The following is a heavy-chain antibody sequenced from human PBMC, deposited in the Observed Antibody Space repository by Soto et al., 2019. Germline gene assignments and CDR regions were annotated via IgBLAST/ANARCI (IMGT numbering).Heavy chain of an antibody. CDR3: VREDDGGDRDYYGLDV. D-gene: IGHD4-17*01. CDR1: GGSISSDHYH. CDR2: IHYSGSG. V-gene: IGHV4-30-4*01. Sequence: QVQLQESGPGLVRPSQTLSLTCTVSGGSISSDHYHWTWIRQTPGKGLEWIGYIHYSGSGYYNPSLQSRVNMAVDTSKNLFSLKLSSVTAADTAVYFCVREDDGGDRDYYGLDVWGQGTTVTVSS. J-gene: IGHJ6*02.